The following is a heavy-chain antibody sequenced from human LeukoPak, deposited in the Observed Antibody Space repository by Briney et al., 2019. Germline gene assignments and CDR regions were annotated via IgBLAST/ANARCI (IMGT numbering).Heavy chain of an antibody. Sequence: GGSLRLSCAASGFTFSDYYMSWIRQAPGKGLEWVSYISSSGSTIYYADSVKGRFTISRDNAKNSLYLQMNSLRAEDTAVYYCAKDSIAALQMGSFDYWGQGTLVTVSS. D-gene: IGHD6-6*01. J-gene: IGHJ4*02. CDR3: AKDSIAALQMGSFDY. CDR1: GFTFSDYY. CDR2: ISSSGSTI. V-gene: IGHV3-11*04.